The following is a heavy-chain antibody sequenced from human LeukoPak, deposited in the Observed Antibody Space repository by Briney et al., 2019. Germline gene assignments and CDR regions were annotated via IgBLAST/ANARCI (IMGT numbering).Heavy chain of an antibody. D-gene: IGHD2-2*01. CDR1: GFTFSSYA. CDR2: ISGSGGST. Sequence: PGGSLRLSCAASGFTFSSYAMSWVRQAPGKGLEWVSAISGSGGSTYYADSVKGRFTISRDNSKNTLYLQMNSLRAEDTAVYYCAXXXXXVPXXXDXWGQGTLXTVSS. CDR3: AXXXXXVPXXXDX. J-gene: IGHJ4*02. V-gene: IGHV3-23*01.